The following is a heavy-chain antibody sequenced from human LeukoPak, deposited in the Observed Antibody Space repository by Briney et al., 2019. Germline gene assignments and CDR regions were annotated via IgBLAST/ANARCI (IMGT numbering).Heavy chain of an antibody. V-gene: IGHV3-48*01. CDR3: ARASPPYYDFWSGYYSGNWFDP. J-gene: IGHJ5*02. D-gene: IGHD3-3*01. CDR1: GFTFSSYS. Sequence: GGSLRLSCAASGFTFSSYSMNWVRQAPGKGLEWVSYISSSSSTIYYADSVKGRFTISRDNAKNSLYLQMNSLRAEDTAVYYCARASPPYYDFWSGYYSGNWFDPWGQGTLVTVSS. CDR2: ISSSSSTI.